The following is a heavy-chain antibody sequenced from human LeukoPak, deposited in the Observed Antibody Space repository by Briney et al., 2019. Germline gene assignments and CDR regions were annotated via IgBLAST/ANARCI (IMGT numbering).Heavy chain of an antibody. Sequence: AGGSLRLSCAASGFNFSIYGMHWVRQAPGKVLEWVTFVRYDQSATVYADSVQGRFAISRDNSKNTVYLQMNSLRVEDTALYFCVKDQGECPGSRCYLRFLEYWGQGTLVIVSS. J-gene: IGHJ4*02. CDR3: VKDQGECPGSRCYLRFLEY. CDR2: VRYDQSAT. D-gene: IGHD3-3*01. V-gene: IGHV3-30*02. CDR1: GFNFSIYG.